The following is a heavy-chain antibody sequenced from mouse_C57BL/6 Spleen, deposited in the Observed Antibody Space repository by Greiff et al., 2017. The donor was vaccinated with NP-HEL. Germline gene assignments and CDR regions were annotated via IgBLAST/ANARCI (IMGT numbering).Heavy chain of an antibody. CDR1: GFSFNTYA. D-gene: IGHD1-1*02. J-gene: IGHJ3*01. CDR3: GGEGLFEDWCAY. CDR2: IRSKSNNYAT. Sequence: EVKLQESGGGLVQPKGSLKLSCAASGFSFNTYAMNWVRQAPGKGLEWVARIRSKSNNYATYYADSVKDRFTISRDDSESMLYLQMNNLKTEYTAMYYCGGEGLFEDWCAYWGQGTLVTVSA. V-gene: IGHV10-1*01.